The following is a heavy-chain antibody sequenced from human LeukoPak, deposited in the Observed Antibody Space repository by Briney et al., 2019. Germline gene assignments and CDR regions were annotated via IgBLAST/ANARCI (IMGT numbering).Heavy chain of an antibody. D-gene: IGHD2-21*01. V-gene: IGHV3-7*03. CDR3: AIASGGRGGLDY. CDR1: GFTFSNYW. Sequence: GGSLRLPCAASGFTFSNYWMSWVRQAPGKGLEWVANINQAGSEEYYVDSVEGRFTISRDNAKNSLYLQLNSLRAEDTAVYYCAIASGGRGGLDYWGQGTLVTVSS. J-gene: IGHJ4*02. CDR2: INQAGSEE.